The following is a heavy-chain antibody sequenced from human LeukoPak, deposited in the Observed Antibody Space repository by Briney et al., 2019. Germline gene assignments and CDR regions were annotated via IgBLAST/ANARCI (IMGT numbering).Heavy chain of an antibody. V-gene: IGHV4-34*01. J-gene: IGHJ4*02. CDR2: INHRGVT. Sequence: SETLSLTCAVYGGSFSGYFCWIRQSPGKGLEWIGEINHRGVTNYRPSLGGRVSIFTDRSLNQFSLRLTSATAADTGTYYCASGPGTSVIRGVSPKYWGQGTPVTVSS. D-gene: IGHD3-10*01. CDR1: GGSFSGYF. CDR3: ASGPGTSVIRGVSPKY.